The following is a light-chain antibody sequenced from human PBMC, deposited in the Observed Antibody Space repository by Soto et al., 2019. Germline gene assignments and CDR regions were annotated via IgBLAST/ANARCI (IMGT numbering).Light chain of an antibody. CDR3: QQYFNYPLT. CDR1: HDIGDF. Sequence: DIPMTQSPSSLSASIGDRVTITCRASHDIGDFLAWFQQKPGKAPKALIFAALTLETGVPSRFSGRRSGTDFTLSISGLQPEDLATYYCQQYFNYPLTFGGGTKVEI. CDR2: AAL. J-gene: IGKJ4*01. V-gene: IGKV1-16*01.